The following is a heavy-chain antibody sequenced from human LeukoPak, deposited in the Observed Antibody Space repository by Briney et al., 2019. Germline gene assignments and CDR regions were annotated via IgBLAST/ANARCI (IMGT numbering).Heavy chain of an antibody. J-gene: IGHJ5*02. CDR1: GGSISSSSYY. CDR3: ARAGAQNWFDP. Sequence: SETLSLTCTVSGGSISSSSYYWGWIRQPPGKGLEWIGIISYSGSTSSNPSLKSRFTMSVDTSKNQFSLKLSSVTAADTAVYYCARAGAQNWFDPWGQGTLVTVSS. V-gene: IGHV4-39*01. D-gene: IGHD1-26*01. CDR2: ISYSGST.